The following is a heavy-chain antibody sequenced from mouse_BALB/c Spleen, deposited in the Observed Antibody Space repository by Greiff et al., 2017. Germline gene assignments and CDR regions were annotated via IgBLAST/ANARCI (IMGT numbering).Heavy chain of an antibody. V-gene: IGHV1-77*01. CDR3: ARSGYYAMDY. D-gene: IGHD3-1*01. J-gene: IGHJ4*01. CDR1: GYTFTDYY. Sequence: VQRVESGAELARPGASVKLSCKASGYTFTDYYINWVKQRTGQGLEWIGEIYPGSGNTYYNEKFKGKATLTADKSSSTAYMQLSSLTSEDSAVYFCARSGYYAMDYWGQGTSVTVSS. CDR2: IYPGSGNT.